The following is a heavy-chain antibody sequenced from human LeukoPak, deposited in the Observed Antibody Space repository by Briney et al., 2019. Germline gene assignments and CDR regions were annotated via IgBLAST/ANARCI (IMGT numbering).Heavy chain of an antibody. CDR2: IRRKAYGGTT. D-gene: IGHD3-9*01. CDR1: GFTFGDYA. V-gene: IGHV3-49*04. Sequence: GGXLXLSCTASGFTFGDYAMSWVRQAPGKGVEWVGFIRRKAYGGTTEYAASVKGRFTISRDDSKSIAYLQMNSLKTEDTAVYYCTTQMSQYYDILTGPFDYWGQGTLVTVSS. J-gene: IGHJ4*02. CDR3: TTQMSQYYDILTGPFDY.